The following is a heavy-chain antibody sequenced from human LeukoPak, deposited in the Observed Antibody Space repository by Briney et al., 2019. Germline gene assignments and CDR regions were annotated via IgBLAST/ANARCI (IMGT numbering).Heavy chain of an antibody. Sequence: GGSLRLSCAASGFTFSSYAMHWVRQAPGKGLEWVSLISGDGGSTYYADSVKGRFTISRDNSKNSLYLQMNSLRTEDTALYYCAKELYSSGWYSWFDPWGQGTLVTVSS. CDR2: ISGDGGST. CDR3: AKELYSSGWYSWFDP. J-gene: IGHJ5*02. D-gene: IGHD6-19*01. V-gene: IGHV3-43*02. CDR1: GFTFSSYA.